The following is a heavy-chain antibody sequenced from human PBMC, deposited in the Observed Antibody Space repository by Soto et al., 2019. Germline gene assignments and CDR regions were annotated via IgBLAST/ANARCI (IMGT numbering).Heavy chain of an antibody. CDR2: IYYSGST. D-gene: IGHD3-9*01. CDR1: GGSISSYY. V-gene: IGHV4-59*01. J-gene: IGHJ4*02. Sequence: PSETLSLTCTVSGGSISSYYWSWIRQPPGKGLEWIGYIYYSGSTNYNPSLKSRVTISVDTSKNQFSLKLSSVTAADTAVYYCARGNYDILTGYYKGFHYWGQGTRVTVAS. CDR3: ARGNYDILTGYYKGFHY.